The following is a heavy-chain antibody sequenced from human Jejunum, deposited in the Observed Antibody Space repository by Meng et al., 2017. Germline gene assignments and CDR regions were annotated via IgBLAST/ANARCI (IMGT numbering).Heavy chain of an antibody. CDR1: GGSISGSTYY. V-gene: IGHV4-39*07. Sequence: SETLSLTCSVSGGSISGSTYYWGWLRQSPGKGLEWIGSFNYSGSTYYNPSLKSRVTISEDTPKNQFSLKLYSVTAADTAVYYCAREVGARSGYLYWGQGTLVTVSS. CDR2: FNYSGST. CDR3: AREVGARSGYLY. J-gene: IGHJ1*01. D-gene: IGHD3-22*01.